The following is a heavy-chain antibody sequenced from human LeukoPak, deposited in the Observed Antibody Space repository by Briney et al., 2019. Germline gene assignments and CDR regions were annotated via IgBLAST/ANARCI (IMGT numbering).Heavy chain of an antibody. CDR3: ARRVDYGDYISFDY. CDR1: GYSFTNYW. Sequence: GESLKISCKGSGYSFTNYWIGWVRQLPGKGLEWMGIIYPGDSDTRYSPSFQDQVTMSADKSIRTVYLQWSSLKASDTAMYYCARRVDYGDYISFDYWGQGTLVTVSS. J-gene: IGHJ4*02. D-gene: IGHD4-17*01. CDR2: IYPGDSDT. V-gene: IGHV5-51*01.